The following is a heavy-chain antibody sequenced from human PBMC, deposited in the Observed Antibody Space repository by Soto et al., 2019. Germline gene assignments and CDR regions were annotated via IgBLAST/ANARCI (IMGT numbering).Heavy chain of an antibody. CDR1: GGSISSYY. CDR2: ISNSGST. CDR3: ARLPDY. Sequence: SETLSFTCTVSGGSISSYYSSWIRQPPGKGLEWIGYISNSGSTNYNPSLKSRVTMSVGTSKNQFSLNLSSVTAADTAVYYCARLPDYWGQGTLVTVS. V-gene: IGHV4-59*01. J-gene: IGHJ4*02.